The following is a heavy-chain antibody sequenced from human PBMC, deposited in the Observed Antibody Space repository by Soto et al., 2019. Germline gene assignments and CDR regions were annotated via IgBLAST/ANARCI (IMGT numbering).Heavy chain of an antibody. CDR2: ISGGGGTT. CDR3: AIFFYCCGAFRDLFSFCARRSLVLGSAGM. CDR1: GFIFSNYG. J-gene: IGHJ6*01. V-gene: IGHV3-23*01. Sequence: GGSLRLSCAASGFIFSNYGMSWVRQAPGKGLEWVSGISGGGGTTYYADSVKGRFTISRDNSKNTLSLQMNSLRAEDTAVYYCAIFFYCCGAFRDLFSFCARRSLVLGSAGM. D-gene: IGHD3-10*01.